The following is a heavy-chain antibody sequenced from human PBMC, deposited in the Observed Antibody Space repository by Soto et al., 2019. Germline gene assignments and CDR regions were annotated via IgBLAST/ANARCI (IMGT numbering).Heavy chain of an antibody. V-gene: IGHV4-30-2*01. J-gene: IGHJ4*02. CDR1: GGSVSSGGHS. D-gene: IGHD3-22*01. CDR2: IYQSGRT. CDR3: ARGGQQCSCYPDY. Sequence: QLQLQESGSGLVKPSQTLSLTCAVSGGSVSSGGHSWNWIRQPPGKGLEWIGHIYQSGRTYYQPSLQSPGSISVDRSKNPFSLGPSFWTGADTGGYFCARGGQQCSCYPDYWGQGILVTVSS.